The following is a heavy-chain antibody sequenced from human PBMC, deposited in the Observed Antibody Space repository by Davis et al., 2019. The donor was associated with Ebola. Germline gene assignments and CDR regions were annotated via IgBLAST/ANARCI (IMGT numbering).Heavy chain of an antibody. Sequence: MPSETLSLTCAVYGGSFSGYYWSWIRQPPGKGLEWIGEINHSGSTNYNPSLKSRVTMSVDTSMNQFSLNLGSVTAADTAVYYCARASGQWLTYVGVDYWGQGILVTVSS. D-gene: IGHD6-19*01. J-gene: IGHJ4*02. CDR3: ARASGQWLTYVGVDY. CDR1: GGSFSGYY. V-gene: IGHV4-34*01. CDR2: INHSGST.